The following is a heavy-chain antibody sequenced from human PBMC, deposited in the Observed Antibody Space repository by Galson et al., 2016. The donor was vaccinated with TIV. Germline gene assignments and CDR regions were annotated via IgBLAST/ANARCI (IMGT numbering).Heavy chain of an antibody. CDR3: AKGKEYYEF. Sequence: QSGAEVTKPGESLIISCKASGYMFSAHWFGWVRQMPGKGPEWIGIMNPGDSETRYSPSFEGQVTISADNSISTAYLQWHSLKASDTAVYCCAKGKEYYEFWGQGTLVTVSS. D-gene: IGHD3-16*01. V-gene: IGHV5-51*03. J-gene: IGHJ4*02. CDR2: MNPGDSET. CDR1: GYMFSAHW.